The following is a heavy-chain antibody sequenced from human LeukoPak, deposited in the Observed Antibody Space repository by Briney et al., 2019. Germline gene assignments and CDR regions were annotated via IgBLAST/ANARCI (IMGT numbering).Heavy chain of an antibody. CDR3: ARMAADIIDY. V-gene: IGHV1-8*01. CDR2: MNPNSGNT. CDR1: GYTFTSYD. D-gene: IGHD5-12*01. Sequence: GASVRVSCKASGYTFTSYDINWVRQASGQGLEWMGGMNPNSGNTGYAQKFQGRVTMTRNTSISTACMELSSLTSEDTAVYYCARMAADIIDYWGQGTLVTVSS. J-gene: IGHJ4*02.